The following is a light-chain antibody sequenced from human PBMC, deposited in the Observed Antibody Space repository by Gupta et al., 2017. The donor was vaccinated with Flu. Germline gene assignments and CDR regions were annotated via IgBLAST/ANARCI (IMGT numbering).Light chain of an antibody. J-gene: IGKJ4*01. V-gene: IGKV2-28*01. CDR3: MEGLQIGSGTLS. CDR1: QSFLETNGYNY. CDR2: LGS. Sequence: AAGSNSCRSSQSFLETNGYNYLDWYLERPGQSRQLLSYLGSLRASGVPDRFSGTGSDKNFTLIISPVEAEDVGVYYCMEGLQIGSGTLSFGGGTKVDIK.